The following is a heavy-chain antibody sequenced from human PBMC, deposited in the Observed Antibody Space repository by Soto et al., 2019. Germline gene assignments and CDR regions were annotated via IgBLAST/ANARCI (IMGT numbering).Heavy chain of an antibody. V-gene: IGHV4-39*01. D-gene: IGHD2-2*01. CDR3: AGLLGYCSSTGCRRYFDY. Sequence: QLQLQESGPGLVKPSETLSLTCTVSGGSISSSSYYWGWIRQPPGKGLEWIGSIYYSGSTYYNPSLKSRVTLPLDTSKDEFSLKLSSVTAADTAVYYCAGLLGYCSSTGCRRYFDYWGQGTLVTVSS. CDR1: GGSISSSSYY. CDR2: IYYSGST. J-gene: IGHJ4*02.